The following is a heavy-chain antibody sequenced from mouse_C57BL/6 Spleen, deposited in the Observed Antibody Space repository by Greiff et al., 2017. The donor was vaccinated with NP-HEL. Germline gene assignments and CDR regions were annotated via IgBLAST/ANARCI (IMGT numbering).Heavy chain of an antibody. CDR1: GFTFSDYY. CDR2: INYDGSST. J-gene: IGHJ2*01. V-gene: IGHV5-16*01. CDR3: ARVRYSNYFDY. Sequence: DVKLVESEGGLVQPGSSMKLSCTASGFTFSDYYMAWVRQVPEKGLEWVANINYDGSSTYYLDSLKSRFIISRDNAKNILYLQMSSLKSEDTATYYCARVRYSNYFDYWGQGTTLTVSS. D-gene: IGHD2-5*01.